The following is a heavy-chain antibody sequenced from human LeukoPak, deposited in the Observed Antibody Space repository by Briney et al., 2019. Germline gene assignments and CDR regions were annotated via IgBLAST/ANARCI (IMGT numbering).Heavy chain of an antibody. CDR1: GFTFSSYG. D-gene: IGHD4-23*01. CDR3: ARDYGGDY. Sequence: GGSLRLSCAASGFTFSSYGMHWVRQAPGKALEWVAVISYDGSNKYYADSVKGRFTISRDNSKNTLYLQMNSLRAEDTAVYYCARDYGGDYWGQGTLVTVSA. CDR2: ISYDGSNK. J-gene: IGHJ4*02. V-gene: IGHV3-30*03.